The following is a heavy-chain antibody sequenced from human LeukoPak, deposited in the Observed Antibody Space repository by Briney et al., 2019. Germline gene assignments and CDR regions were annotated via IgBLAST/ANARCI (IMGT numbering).Heavy chain of an antibody. D-gene: IGHD1-14*01. Sequence: QPGGSLRLSCAASGFTFSNYAMNWVRQAPGKGLEWVSAISGSGDSTYYADSVKGRFTSSRDNSKNTLYLQMNSLRAEDTAVYYCARGLLAARRAFDIWGQGTMVTVSS. V-gene: IGHV3-23*01. J-gene: IGHJ3*02. CDR1: GFTFSNYA. CDR3: ARGLLAARRAFDI. CDR2: ISGSGDST.